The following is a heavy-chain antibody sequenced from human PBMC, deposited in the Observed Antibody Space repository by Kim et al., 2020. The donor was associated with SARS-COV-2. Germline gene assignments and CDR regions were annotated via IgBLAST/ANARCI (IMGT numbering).Heavy chain of an antibody. CDR2: IRGGGANP. J-gene: IGHJ3*02. Sequence: GGSLRLSCAASGFTFSNYAMNWVRQAPGKGLEWVSGIRGGGANPKYADSVKGRFTISRDNSKNTLYLQMNSLRGDDTALYYCAKCPYSSGSDAFDIWGPG. CDR3: AKCPYSSGSDAFDI. V-gene: IGHV3-23*01. CDR1: GFTFSNYA. D-gene: IGHD5-18*01.